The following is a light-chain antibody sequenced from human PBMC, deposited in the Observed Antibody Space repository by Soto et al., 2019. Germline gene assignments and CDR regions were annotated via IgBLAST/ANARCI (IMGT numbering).Light chain of an antibody. CDR3: QQRSNWPLT. CDR2: DAS. Sequence: ELVLTQSPATLSLSPGERATLSCRASQSVSSYLAWYQQKPGQAPRLLIYDASNRATGIPARFSGSGSGTDITLTISSLEPEDFAAYYCQQRSNWPLTFGGGTKVEIK. V-gene: IGKV3-11*01. CDR1: QSVSSY. J-gene: IGKJ4*01.